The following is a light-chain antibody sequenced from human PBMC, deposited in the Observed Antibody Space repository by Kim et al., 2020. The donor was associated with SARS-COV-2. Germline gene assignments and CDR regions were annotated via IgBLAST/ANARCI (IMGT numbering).Light chain of an antibody. CDR3: SSYTSRITLV. Sequence: QSALIQPASVSGSPGQSITISCTGTGSDVGGYNSVSWYQQHPGKAPKLMIYDVSNRPSGVSNRFSGSKSGNTASLTISGLQAEDEADYYCSSYTSRITLVFGGGTKLTVL. V-gene: IGLV2-14*03. J-gene: IGLJ3*02. CDR2: DVS. CDR1: GSDVGGYNS.